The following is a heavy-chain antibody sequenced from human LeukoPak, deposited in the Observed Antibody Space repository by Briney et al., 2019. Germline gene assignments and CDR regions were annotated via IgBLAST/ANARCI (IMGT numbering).Heavy chain of an antibody. CDR3: ARGGVLLWFGELPGLDY. CDR1: GDSISSFY. D-gene: IGHD3-10*01. Sequence: SETLSLTCTVSGDSISSFYWSWIRQPPGKGLEWIGYIYYSGNTNYNPSLKSRVTISVDTSKNQFSLKLSSVTAADTAVYYCARGGVLLWFGELPGLDYWGQGTLVSVSS. J-gene: IGHJ4*02. CDR2: IYYSGNT. V-gene: IGHV4-59*01.